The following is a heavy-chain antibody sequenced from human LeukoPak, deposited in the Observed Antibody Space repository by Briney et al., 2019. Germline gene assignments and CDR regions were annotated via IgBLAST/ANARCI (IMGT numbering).Heavy chain of an antibody. V-gene: IGHV3-30*04. CDR3: ARDTTISMLDY. D-gene: IGHD4/OR15-4a*01. CDR1: GFTFSSYA. CDR2: ISYDGSNK. J-gene: IGHJ4*02. Sequence: GRSLRLSCAASGFTFSSYAMHWVRQAPGKGLEWVAVISYDGSNKYYADSVKGRFTISRDNSKSTLYLQMNSLRAEDTAVYYCARDTTISMLDYWGQGTLVTVSS.